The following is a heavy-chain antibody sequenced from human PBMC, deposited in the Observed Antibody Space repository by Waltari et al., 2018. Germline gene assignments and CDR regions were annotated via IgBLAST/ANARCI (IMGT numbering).Heavy chain of an antibody. J-gene: IGHJ3*02. CDR1: GYSFTSYW. D-gene: IGHD3-22*01. V-gene: IGHV5-51*01. Sequence: EVQLVQSGAEVKKPGESLKISCKGSGYSFTSYWIGWVRQMPGKGLEWMGIIYPGDSDTRYSPSFQGQVTISADKSISTAYLQWSSLKASDTAMYYCATSTAYDSSGYPRVDAFDIWGQGTMVTVSS. CDR3: ATSTAYDSSGYPRVDAFDI. CDR2: IYPGDSDT.